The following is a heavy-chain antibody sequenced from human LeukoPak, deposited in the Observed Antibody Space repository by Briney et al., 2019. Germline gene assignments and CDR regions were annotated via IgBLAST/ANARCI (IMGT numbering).Heavy chain of an antibody. J-gene: IGHJ6*03. CDR1: GGSISSYY. V-gene: IGHV4-59*08. CDR2: IYYSGST. Sequence: SETLSPTCTVSGGSISSYYWSWSRQPPGKGLEWIGYIYYSGSTNYNPSLKSRVTISVDTSKNQFSLKLSSVTAADTAVYYCARHFAFSYYYMDVWGKGTTVTVSS. CDR3: ARHFAFSYYYMDV.